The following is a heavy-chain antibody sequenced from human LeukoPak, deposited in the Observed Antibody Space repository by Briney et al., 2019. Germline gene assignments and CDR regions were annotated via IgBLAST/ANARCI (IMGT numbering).Heavy chain of an antibody. V-gene: IGHV3-23*01. J-gene: IGHJ4*02. CDR3: AKGSYYDSSGSFYFDY. D-gene: IGHD3-22*01. CDR2: ISGSGDNT. CDR1: GFTFDDYA. Sequence: GGSLRLSCAASGFTFDDYAIHWVRQAPGKGLEWVSGISGSGDNTYYADSVKGRFTISRDNSKNTLYVQVNSLGTEDTAAYYCAKGSYYDSSGSFYFDYWGQGTLVTVSS.